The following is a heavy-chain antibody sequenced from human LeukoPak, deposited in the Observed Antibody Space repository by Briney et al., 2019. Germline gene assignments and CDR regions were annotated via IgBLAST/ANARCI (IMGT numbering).Heavy chain of an antibody. Sequence: SVKVSCKASGGTFGSYAISWVRQAPGQGLEWMGGIIPIFGTANYAQKFQGRVTITADESTSTAYMELSSLRSEDTAVYYCAREDCSSTSCEYNWFDPWGQGTLVTVSS. D-gene: IGHD2-2*01. V-gene: IGHV1-69*13. CDR2: IIPIFGTA. J-gene: IGHJ5*02. CDR3: AREDCSSTSCEYNWFDP. CDR1: GGTFGSYA.